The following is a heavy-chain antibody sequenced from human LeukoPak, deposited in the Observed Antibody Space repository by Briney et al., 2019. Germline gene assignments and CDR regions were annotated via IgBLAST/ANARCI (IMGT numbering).Heavy chain of an antibody. V-gene: IGHV3-30*03. CDR2: ISYDGSNK. CDR3: ARVMYYDSSGPTDY. Sequence: GGSLRLSCAASGFTFSSYSMNWVRQAPGKGLEWVAVISYDGSNKYYADSVKGRFTISRDNSKNTLYLQMNSLRAEDTAVYYCARVMYYDSSGPTDYWGQGTLVTVSS. J-gene: IGHJ4*02. CDR1: GFTFSSYS. D-gene: IGHD3-22*01.